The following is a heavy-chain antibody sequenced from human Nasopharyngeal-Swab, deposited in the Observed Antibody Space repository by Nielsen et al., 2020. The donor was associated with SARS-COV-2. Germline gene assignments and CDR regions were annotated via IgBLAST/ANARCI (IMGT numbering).Heavy chain of an antibody. CDR3: ARESPRTNWHDGYFDY. CDR2: ISSSGFTI. D-gene: IGHD1-1*01. V-gene: IGHV3-48*03. CDR1: GFTFSDYA. J-gene: IGHJ4*01. Sequence: GGSLRLSCVASGFTFSDYAVNWVRQAPGKGLEWVSSISSSGFTIYYADSVKGRFTISRDNARNSLYLQMNSLRAEDTALYYCARESPRTNWHDGYFDYWGRGTLVTVSS.